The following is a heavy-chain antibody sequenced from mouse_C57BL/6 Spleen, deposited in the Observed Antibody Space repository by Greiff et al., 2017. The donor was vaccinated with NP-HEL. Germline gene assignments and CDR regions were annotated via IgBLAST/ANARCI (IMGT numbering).Heavy chain of an antibody. J-gene: IGHJ2*01. CDR1: GYAFSSSW. Sequence: QVQLKESGPELVKPGASVKISCKASGYAFSSSWMNWVKQRPGKGLEWIGRIYPGDGDTNYNGKFKGKATLTADKSSSTAYMQLSSLTSEDSAVYFCAREIYDYDGGCFDYWGQGTTLTVSS. V-gene: IGHV1-82*01. CDR2: IYPGDGDT. D-gene: IGHD2-4*01. CDR3: AREIYDYDGGCFDY.